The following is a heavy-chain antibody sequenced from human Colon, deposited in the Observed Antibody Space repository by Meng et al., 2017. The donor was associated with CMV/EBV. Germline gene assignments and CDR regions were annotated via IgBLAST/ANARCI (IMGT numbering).Heavy chain of an antibody. CDR3: ARQYDFWSKYFGY. CDR2: INPSGGGT. CDR1: GYSFTGYY. J-gene: IGHJ4*02. V-gene: IGHV1-46*01. Sequence: ASVKVSCKASGYSFTGYYMHWVRQAPGEGLEWMGTINPSGGGTTYAQKFQARLTMTRDTSTTTVYMELSSLRSEDTAVYYCARQYDFWSKYFGYWGQGTLVTVSS. D-gene: IGHD3-3*01.